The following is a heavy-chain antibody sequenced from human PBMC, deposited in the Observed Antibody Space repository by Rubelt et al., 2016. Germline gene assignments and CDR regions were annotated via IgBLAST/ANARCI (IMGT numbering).Heavy chain of an antibody. V-gene: IGHV3-23*01. Sequence: GFSVSSYYINWVRQAPGKGLEWVSAITGSGGSTYYADSVKGRFTISRDYSKNSLFLQMNSLRAEDTAVYYCGRDPNGDYVGAFDFWGQGTMVAVTS. J-gene: IGHJ3*01. D-gene: IGHD4-17*01. CDR3: GRDPNGDYVGAFDF. CDR1: GFSVSSYY. CDR2: ITGSGGST.